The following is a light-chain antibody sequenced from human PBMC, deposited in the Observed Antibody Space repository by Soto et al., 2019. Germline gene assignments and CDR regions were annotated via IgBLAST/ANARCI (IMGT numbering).Light chain of an antibody. V-gene: IGLV2-14*01. J-gene: IGLJ1*01. CDR2: EVS. CDR1: SNDVGGYNY. Sequence: QSVLTQPASVSGSPGQSITISCTGTSNDVGGYNYVSWYQRHLGKAPKLMIYEVSNRPSGISNRFSGSKSGNAASLTISGLQAEDEADYYCSSYTTSSTYVFGTGTKVTVL. CDR3: SSYTTSSTYV.